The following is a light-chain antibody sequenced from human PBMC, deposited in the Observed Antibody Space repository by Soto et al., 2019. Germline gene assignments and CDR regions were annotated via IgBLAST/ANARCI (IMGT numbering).Light chain of an antibody. V-gene: IGKV3-15*01. CDR2: GAS. CDR1: QSATNN. J-gene: IGKJ1*01. CDR3: QQYSNWPGT. Sequence: EIVMTQSPSTRSVSPWQRATLSCSSRQSATNNLAWYQQKPGQAPRLLIFGASSRDTGIPARFSGSGSGTEFTLTISSLESEDSAVYYCQQYSNWPGTFGQGTKVDIK.